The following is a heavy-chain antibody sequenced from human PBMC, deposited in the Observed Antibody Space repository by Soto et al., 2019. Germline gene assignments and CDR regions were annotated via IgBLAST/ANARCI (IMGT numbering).Heavy chain of an antibody. J-gene: IGHJ6*02. D-gene: IGHD2-8*01. V-gene: IGHV3-23*01. Sequence: GGSLRLSCVGSGFTFGKNAMSWVRQAAGKGLQWVSAISYSGSDTFYADSVKGRFTISRDNSRNTLFLDMSGLRADDTAVYYCARGSRSMVYAKSGYYYGMDVWGQGTTVTVSS. CDR3: ARGSRSMVYAKSGYYYGMDV. CDR1: GFTFGKNA. CDR2: ISYSGSDT.